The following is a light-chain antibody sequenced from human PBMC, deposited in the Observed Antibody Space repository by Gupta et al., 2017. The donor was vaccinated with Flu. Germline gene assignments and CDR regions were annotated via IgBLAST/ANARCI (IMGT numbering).Light chain of an antibody. J-gene: IGKJ1*01. CDR2: WAS. CDR3: WQDDTSPWT. CDR1: RSGLYTSNNKNY. Sequence: DIVLTQSPASLAVSLGERATINCKSSRSGLYTSNNKNYFAWLQQKPGRPPKVLIYWASTRESGVLDRISGSRSARDLSLTIIGMLAADVAVYYCWQDDTSPWTFGQGTKVEIK. V-gene: IGKV4-1*01.